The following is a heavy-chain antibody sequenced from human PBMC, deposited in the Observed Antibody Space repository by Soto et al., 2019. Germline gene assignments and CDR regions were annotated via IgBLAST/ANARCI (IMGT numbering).Heavy chain of an antibody. CDR3: ARGQPVGYRSYCYFDY. CDR1: GFNVSSNY. V-gene: IGHV3-66*01. J-gene: IGHJ4*02. CDR2: IYSSGST. D-gene: IGHD5-18*01. Sequence: GGYLRLSCAASGFNVSSNYMSWVRQAPGKGLEWVSVIYSSGSTYYADSVKGRFTISRDNSKNTLYLQMNSLRAEDTAVYYCARGQPVGYRSYCYFDYWGQGT.